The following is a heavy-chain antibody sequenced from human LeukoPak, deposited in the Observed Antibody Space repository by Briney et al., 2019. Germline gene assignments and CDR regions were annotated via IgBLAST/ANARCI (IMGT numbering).Heavy chain of an antibody. J-gene: IGHJ3*02. CDR2: IKHDGSDK. CDR3: ARVGVTGEQSRAVDM. CDR1: GFTLSDYW. V-gene: IGHV3-7*01. D-gene: IGHD3-16*01. Sequence: GGSLRLSCVTSGFTLSDYWMNWFRQAPGKGLEWVANIKHDGSDKYYVDSVKGRFAISRDNAKNSLYLQMNSLRVEDTAVYYCARVGVTGEQSRAVDMWGQGTMVTVSS.